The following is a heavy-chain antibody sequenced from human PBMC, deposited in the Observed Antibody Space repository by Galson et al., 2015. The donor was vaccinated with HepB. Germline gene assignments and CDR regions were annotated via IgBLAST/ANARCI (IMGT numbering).Heavy chain of an antibody. V-gene: IGHV6-1*01. D-gene: IGHD2-21*02. CDR3: AREAEHCGGDCFYDS. Sequence: CAISGDRVSSSSAAWNWIRQSPSRGLEWLGRAYYRSKWYADYALPVKSRITIAPETSKNHFSLQLNSVTPADAAVYYCAREAEHCGGDCFYDSWGQGILVAVSS. CDR2: AYYRSKWYA. J-gene: IGHJ4*02. CDR1: GDRVSSSSAA.